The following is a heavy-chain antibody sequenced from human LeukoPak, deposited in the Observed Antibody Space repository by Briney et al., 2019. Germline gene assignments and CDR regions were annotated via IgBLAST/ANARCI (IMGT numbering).Heavy chain of an antibody. J-gene: IGHJ4*02. Sequence: GGSLRLSCAASKFTFSNFGMHWVRQAPGKGLEWVSFISYDGSNKYYLDSVKGRFTISRDNSKNTLYLQMNSLRPEDTAVFYCAKVGYSSGCDYWGQGTLVTVSS. CDR2: ISYDGSNK. D-gene: IGHD6-19*01. V-gene: IGHV3-30*18. CDR3: AKVGYSSGCDY. CDR1: KFTFSNFG.